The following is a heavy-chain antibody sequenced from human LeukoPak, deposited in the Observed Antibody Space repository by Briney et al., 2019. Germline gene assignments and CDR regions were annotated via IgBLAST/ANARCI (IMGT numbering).Heavy chain of an antibody. CDR3: AXGPXGSSGWLNPFDY. J-gene: IGHJ4*02. CDR1: GGSFSGYY. V-gene: IGHV4-34*01. Sequence: SETLSLTCAVYGGSFSGYYWSWIRQPPGKGLEWIGEINHSGSTNYNPSLKSRVTISVDTSKNQFSLKLSSVTAADTAVYYCAXGPXGSSGWLNPFDYWGQGTLVTVSS. CDR2: INHSGST. D-gene: IGHD6-19*01.